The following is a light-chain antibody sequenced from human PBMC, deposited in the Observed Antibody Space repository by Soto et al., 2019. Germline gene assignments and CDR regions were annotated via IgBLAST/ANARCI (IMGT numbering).Light chain of an antibody. Sequence: DIAMTQSPSSLSASVGDRVTITCRASQGISNYLAWYQQRPGKVPKLLIYAASTLQSGVPSRFSGSGSGTDFTLTISSLQPEDVATYYCQKYDSAPWTFCQGTEVEIK. CDR3: QKYDSAPWT. CDR2: AAS. V-gene: IGKV1-27*01. J-gene: IGKJ1*01. CDR1: QGISNY.